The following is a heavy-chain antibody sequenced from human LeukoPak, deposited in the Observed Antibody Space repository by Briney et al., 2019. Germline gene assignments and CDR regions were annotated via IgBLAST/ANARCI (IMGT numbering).Heavy chain of an antibody. CDR2: IYYSGST. J-gene: IGHJ3*02. D-gene: IGHD3-16*02. CDR1: GGSISSGDYY. CDR3: ARIVTFGGVIVMRARAFDI. Sequence: PSQTLSLTCTVSGGSISSGDYYWSWIRQPPGKGLEWIGYIYYSGSTYYNPSLKSRVTISVDTSENQFSLKLSSVTAADTAVYYCARIVTFGGVIVMRARAFDIWGQGTVVTVSS. V-gene: IGHV4-30-4*01.